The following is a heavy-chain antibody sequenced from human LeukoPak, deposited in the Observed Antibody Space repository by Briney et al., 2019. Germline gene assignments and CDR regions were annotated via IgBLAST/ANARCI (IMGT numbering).Heavy chain of an antibody. CDR3: AKDRGLTAAIPVVGATDY. J-gene: IGHJ4*02. D-gene: IGHD1-26*01. CDR2: ISYDGSNK. V-gene: IGHV3-30*18. CDR1: GFTFSSYG. Sequence: GRSLRLSCAASGFTFSSYGMHWVRQAPGKGLEWVAVISYDGSNKYYADSVKGRFTISRDNSKNTLYLQMNSLRAEDTAVYYCAKDRGLTAAIPVVGATDYWGQGTLVTVSS.